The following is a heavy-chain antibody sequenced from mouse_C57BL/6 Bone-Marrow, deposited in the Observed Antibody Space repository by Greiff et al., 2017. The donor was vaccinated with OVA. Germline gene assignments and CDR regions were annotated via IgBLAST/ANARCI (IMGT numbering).Heavy chain of an antibody. CDR3: ARDHGYYYGSSFSV. J-gene: IGHJ1*03. V-gene: IGHV5-4*01. CDR1: GFTFSSYA. D-gene: IGHD1-1*01. Sequence: EVQVVESGGGLVKPGGSLKLSCAASGFTFSSYAMSWVRQTPEKRLEWVATISDGGSYTYYPDNVKGRFTISRDNAKNNLYLQMSHLKSEDTAMYYCARDHGYYYGSSFSVWGTGTTVTVSS. CDR2: ISDGGSYT.